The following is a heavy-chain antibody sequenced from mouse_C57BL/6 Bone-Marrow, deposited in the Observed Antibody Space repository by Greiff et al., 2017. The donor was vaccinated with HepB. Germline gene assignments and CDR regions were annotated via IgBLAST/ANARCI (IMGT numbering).Heavy chain of an antibody. CDR2: ISSGSSTI. CDR1: GFTFSDYG. J-gene: IGHJ1*03. CDR3: AREGVLYWYFDV. Sequence: EVQVVESGGGLVKPGGSLKLSCAASGFTFSDYGMHWVRQAPEKGLEWVAYISSGSSTIYYADTVKGRFTISRDNAKNTLFLQMTSLRSEDTAMYYCAREGVLYWYFDVWGTGTTVTVSS. D-gene: IGHD2-14*01. V-gene: IGHV5-17*01.